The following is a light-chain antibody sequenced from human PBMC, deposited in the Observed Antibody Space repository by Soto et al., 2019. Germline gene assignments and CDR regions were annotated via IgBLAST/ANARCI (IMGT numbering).Light chain of an antibody. Sequence: EVVMTPSPATLSVSPGDTATLSCRASQSVRSTYLGWYQHKRGQAPRLLIYGTSSRATGIPARFSGSGSGTEFTLTISSLQSEDFAVYYCQKYNNWPQTCGQGTKGDIK. CDR2: GTS. J-gene: IGKJ1*01. CDR1: QSVRSTY. V-gene: IGKV3-15*01. CDR3: QKYNNWPQT.